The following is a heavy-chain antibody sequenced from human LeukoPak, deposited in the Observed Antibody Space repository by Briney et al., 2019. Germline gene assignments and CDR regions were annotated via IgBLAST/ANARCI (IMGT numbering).Heavy chain of an antibody. CDR3: ARDTDYYGSGSYGGKDY. CDR1: GYTFTSYG. V-gene: IGHV1-18*01. J-gene: IGHJ4*02. D-gene: IGHD3-10*01. CDR2: ISAYNGNT. Sequence: ASVKVSCKASGYTFTSYGISWVRQAPGQGLEWMGWISAYNGNTNYAQKLQGRVTMTTDTSTSTAYMELSRLRSDDTAVYYCARDTDYYGSGSYGGKDYWGQGTLVTVSS.